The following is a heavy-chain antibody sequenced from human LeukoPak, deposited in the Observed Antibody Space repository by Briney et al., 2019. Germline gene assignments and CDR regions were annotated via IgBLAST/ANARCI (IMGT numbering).Heavy chain of an antibody. J-gene: IGHJ4*02. CDR3: ARDGYSGSYDY. D-gene: IGHD1-26*01. Sequence: ASVKVSCKASGDTFSSYAISWVRQAPGQGLEWMGGIIPIFGTANYAQKFQGRVTITTDESTSIAYMELSSLRSEDTAVYYCARDGYSGSYDYWGQGTLVTVSS. CDR2: IIPIFGTA. V-gene: IGHV1-69*05. CDR1: GDTFSSYA.